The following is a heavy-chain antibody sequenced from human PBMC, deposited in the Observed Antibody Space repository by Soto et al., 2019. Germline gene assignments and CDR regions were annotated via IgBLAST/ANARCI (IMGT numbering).Heavy chain of an antibody. D-gene: IGHD3-22*01. Sequence: PGGSLRLSCAASGFTFSDSHMSWIRQAPGKGLEWISYISYSGATIYYADSVEGRFTISRDNAKNSLYLQMDSLRAEDTAVYHCARTSYYFDGTTDYYRFYFDYWGQGSLVTVSS. CDR3: ARTSYYFDGTTDYYRFYFDY. CDR1: GFTFSDSH. V-gene: IGHV3-11*01. J-gene: IGHJ4*02. CDR2: ISYSGATI.